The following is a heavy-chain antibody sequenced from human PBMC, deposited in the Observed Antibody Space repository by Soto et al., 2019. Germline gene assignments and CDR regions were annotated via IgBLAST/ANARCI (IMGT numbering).Heavy chain of an antibody. CDR1: GFTFSSYA. CDR2: ISYDGSNK. D-gene: IGHD3-3*01. CDR3: ARHLGSQDWLLYREVNGGMDD. V-gene: IGHV3-30-3*01. J-gene: IGHJ6*02. Sequence: QVQLVESGGGVVQPGRSLRLSCAASGFTFSSYAMHWVRQAPGKGLEWVAVISYDGSNKYYADSVKGRFTISRDNSKNPLYLQINLLRAEDTAVYYCARHLGSQDWLLYREVNGGMDDWGQGTTVTVSS.